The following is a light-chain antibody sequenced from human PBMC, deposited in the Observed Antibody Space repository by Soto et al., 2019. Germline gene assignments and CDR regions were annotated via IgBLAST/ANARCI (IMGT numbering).Light chain of an antibody. CDR2: KAS. Sequence: DIQMTQSPSTLSASVGDRVTITCRASQSISSWLTWYQQKAGQAPKLLIYKASIVESGVPSRFSGSGSGTEFTLTISSLQPDDSATYYCQQSYSTPWTFGQGTKVEIK. CDR1: QSISSW. CDR3: QQSYSTPWT. J-gene: IGKJ1*01. V-gene: IGKV1-5*03.